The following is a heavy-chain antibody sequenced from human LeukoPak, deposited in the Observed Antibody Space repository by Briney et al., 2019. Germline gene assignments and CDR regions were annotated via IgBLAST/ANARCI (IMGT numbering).Heavy chain of an antibody. V-gene: IGHV1-2*02. Sequence: ASVMVSCKASGYTFTGYYMHWVRQAPGQGLEWMGWINPNSGGTNYARKFQGRVTMTRDTSISTAYMELSRLRSDDTAVYYCARGRPYSSSWYADYWGQGTLVTVSS. J-gene: IGHJ4*02. CDR2: INPNSGGT. CDR3: ARGRPYSSSWYADY. CDR1: GYTFTGYY. D-gene: IGHD6-13*01.